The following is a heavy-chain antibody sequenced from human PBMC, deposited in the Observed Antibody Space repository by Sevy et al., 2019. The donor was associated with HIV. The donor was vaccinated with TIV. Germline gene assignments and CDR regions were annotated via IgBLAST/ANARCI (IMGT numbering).Heavy chain of an antibody. J-gene: IGHJ3*02. CDR2: INPNSGGT. Sequence: ASVKVSCKASGYTFTGYYMHWVRQAPGQGLEWMGWINPNSGGTNYAQKFQGRVTMTRDTSISTAYMELSRLRSDDTAVYYCAIEDMVRGASDAFDIWGQRTMVTVS. D-gene: IGHD3-10*01. CDR1: GYTFTGYY. CDR3: AIEDMVRGASDAFDI. V-gene: IGHV1-2*02.